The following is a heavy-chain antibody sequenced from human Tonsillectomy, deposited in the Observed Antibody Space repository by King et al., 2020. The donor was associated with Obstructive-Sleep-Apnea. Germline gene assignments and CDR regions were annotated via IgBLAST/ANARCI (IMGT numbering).Heavy chain of an antibody. CDR1: GFTFSSYW. CDR2: INNDGSST. CDR3: ASLPRGSIAVAGTGDY. V-gene: IGHV3-74*01. Sequence: VQLVESGGGLVKPGGSLRLSCAASGFTFSSYWMHWVRQAPGKGLVWVSRINNDGSSTSYADSVKGRFTISRDNAKNTLYLQMNSLRAEDTAVYYCASLPRGSIAVAGTGDYWGQGTLVTVSS. D-gene: IGHD6-19*01. J-gene: IGHJ4*02.